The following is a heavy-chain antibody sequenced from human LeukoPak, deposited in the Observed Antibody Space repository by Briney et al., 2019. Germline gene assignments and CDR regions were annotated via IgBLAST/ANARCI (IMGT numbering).Heavy chain of an antibody. CDR2: ISSSSSYI. V-gene: IGHV3-21*01. CDR1: GFTFSSYS. CDR3: ARDRGSYGDYHFDY. J-gene: IGHJ4*02. Sequence: GGSLRLSCAASGFTFSSYSMNWVRQAPGKGLEWVSSISSSSSYIYYADSVKGRFTISRDNAKNSLYLQMNSLRAEDTAVYYCARDRGSYGDYHFDYWGQGTLVTVSS. D-gene: IGHD4-17*01.